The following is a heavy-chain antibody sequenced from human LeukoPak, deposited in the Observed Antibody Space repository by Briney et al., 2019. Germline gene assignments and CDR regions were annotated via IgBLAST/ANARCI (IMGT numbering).Heavy chain of an antibody. Sequence: GASVKVSCKVSRKTLSDLSIHWLRQPPGKGLEWLGGSDPEDDERIYAQMFQGRVTMTEDTSIDTAYMELSSLRSEDTAVYYCVTGFTTMAVDYFDYWGQGTLVTVSP. CDR3: VTGFTTMAVDYFDY. CDR2: SDPEDDER. D-gene: IGHD5-18*01. J-gene: IGHJ4*02. CDR1: RKTLSDLS. V-gene: IGHV1-24*01.